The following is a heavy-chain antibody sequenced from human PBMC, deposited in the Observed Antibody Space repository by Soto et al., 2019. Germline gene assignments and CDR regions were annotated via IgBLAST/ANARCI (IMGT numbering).Heavy chain of an antibody. CDR3: ARLESTYFDSSGYYWFDP. Sequence: SVKVSCKASGGTFTNYAISWVRQAPGQGXEWMGAFISIFGTTNYAQKFQGRLTITADESTRTAYMELSSLRSADTAVYYCARLESTYFDSSGYYWFDPWGQGTLVTVYS. V-gene: IGHV1-69*13. J-gene: IGHJ5*02. CDR1: GGTFTNYA. CDR2: FISIFGTT. D-gene: IGHD3-22*01.